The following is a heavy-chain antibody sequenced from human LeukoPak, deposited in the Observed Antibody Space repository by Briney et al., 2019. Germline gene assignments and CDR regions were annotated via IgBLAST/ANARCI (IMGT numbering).Heavy chain of an antibody. J-gene: IGHJ4*02. Sequence: RGGSLRLSCAASGFTFSSYSMNWVRQAPGKGLGWVSSISSSSSYIYYADSVKGRFTISRDNAKNSLYLQMNSLRAEDTAVYYCRCSITMVRGVIIASYKDYWGQGTLVTVSS. CDR3: RCSITMVRGVIIASYKDY. V-gene: IGHV3-21*01. CDR2: ISSSSSYI. D-gene: IGHD3-10*01. CDR1: GFTFSSYS.